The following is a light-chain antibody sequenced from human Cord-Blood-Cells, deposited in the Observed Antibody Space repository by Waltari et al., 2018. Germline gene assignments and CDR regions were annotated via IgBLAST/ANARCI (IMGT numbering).Light chain of an antibody. J-gene: IGLJ1*01. CDR1: SSDVGSYNL. Sequence: QSALTQPASVSGSPGQSITISCTGTSSDVGSYNLVSWYQQHPGKAPKLMIYEGSKRPSGVCIRFSGSKSGYTAYPTITGLQAEDEADYYCCSYAGSSTVYVFGTGTKVTVL. CDR2: EGS. V-gene: IGLV2-23*01. CDR3: CSYAGSSTVYV.